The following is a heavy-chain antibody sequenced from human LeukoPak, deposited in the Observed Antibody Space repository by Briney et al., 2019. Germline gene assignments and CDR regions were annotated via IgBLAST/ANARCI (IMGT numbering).Heavy chain of an antibody. CDR2: TNYKSKWYN. D-gene: IGHD2-2*03. CDR1: GDSVSSNSAA. Sequence: SQTLSLTCAISGDSVSSNSAAWNWIRQSPSGGLEWLGRTNYKSKWYNDYVVYVKSRMAINPDTSKNQFSLHLNSVTPEDTAVYYCARGWMMSGFDYWGQGTLVTVSS. J-gene: IGHJ4*02. CDR3: ARGWMMSGFDY. V-gene: IGHV6-1*01.